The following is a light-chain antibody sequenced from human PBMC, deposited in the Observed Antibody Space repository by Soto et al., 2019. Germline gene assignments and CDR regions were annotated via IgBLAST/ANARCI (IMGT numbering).Light chain of an antibody. CDR2: AAS. Sequence: DIQMNQSPTSLSASVGDRVTITCRASQGIRNFVAWYQQKPGKAPKLLIYAASTLQSGVPSRFSGSGSGTDFTLTINSLQPEDAATYSSQKYSNVPVFGPGTKLEIK. V-gene: IGKV1-27*01. J-gene: IGKJ3*01. CDR3: QKYSNVPV. CDR1: QGIRNF.